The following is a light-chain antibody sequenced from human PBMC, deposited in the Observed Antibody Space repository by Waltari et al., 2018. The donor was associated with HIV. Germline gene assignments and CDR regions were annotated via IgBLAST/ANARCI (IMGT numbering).Light chain of an antibody. CDR1: KDIAND. Sequence: EVVMRQSPATLSVSPGERAPLPCRARKDIANDLASYQQRRGQAPRLLIYGAATRATGTPAWFSGSGAGIEFTLTNSNLESEDFSVYYCQQYNLRPTTLGGGTKVEMK. CDR2: GAA. V-gene: IGKV3-15*01. J-gene: IGKJ4*01. CDR3: QQYNLRPTT.